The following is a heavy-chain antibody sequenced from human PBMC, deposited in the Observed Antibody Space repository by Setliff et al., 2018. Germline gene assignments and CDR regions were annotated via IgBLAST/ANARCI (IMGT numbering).Heavy chain of an antibody. J-gene: IGHJ4*02. CDR1: GYTFSNYD. CDR3: TRLFRYCTTTSCQGASGAEF. CDR2: ISGYSGNT. V-gene: IGHV1-18*01. D-gene: IGHD2-2*01. Sequence: ASVKVSCKSTGYTFSNYDITWVRQAPGQGLEWMGWISGYSGNTKYAQKFQGRVTMTTDTYTSTAYLELRSLTSDDTAVYYCTRLFRYCTTTSCQGASGAEFWGQGTLVTVSS.